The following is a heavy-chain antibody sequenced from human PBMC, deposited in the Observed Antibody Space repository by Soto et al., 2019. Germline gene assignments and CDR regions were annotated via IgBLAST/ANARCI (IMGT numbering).Heavy chain of an antibody. Sequence: ASVKVSCKASGYTFTSYAMHWVRQAPGQRLEWMGWINAGNGNTKYSQKFQGRVTITRDTSASTAYMELSSLRSEDTAVYYCARDPQLLTTVTPEYYFDYWGQGTLVTVSS. V-gene: IGHV1-3*01. CDR3: ARDPQLLTTVTPEYYFDY. CDR2: INAGNGNT. CDR1: GYTFTSYA. J-gene: IGHJ4*02. D-gene: IGHD4-17*01.